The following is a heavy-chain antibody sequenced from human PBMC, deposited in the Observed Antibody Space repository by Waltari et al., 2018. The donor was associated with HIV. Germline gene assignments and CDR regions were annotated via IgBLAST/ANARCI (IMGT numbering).Heavy chain of an antibody. Sequence: QVQFVQSGAEVKKPGASVKVSCKTSGYSFTRYPMHWVRQAPGQRLEWMGWINDANGNTKYSQKFQGRVTITRDTSASTAYMELSSLRSEDTAVYYCVRDMSDTPVGPDMDVWGQGTTVTVSS. CDR3: VRDMSDTPVGPDMDV. V-gene: IGHV1-3*01. CDR2: INDANGNT. D-gene: IGHD5-18*01. J-gene: IGHJ6*02. CDR1: GYSFTRYP.